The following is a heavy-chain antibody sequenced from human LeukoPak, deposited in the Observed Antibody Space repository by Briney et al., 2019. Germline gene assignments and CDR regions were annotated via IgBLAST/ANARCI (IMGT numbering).Heavy chain of an antibody. CDR2: ISGSGGST. J-gene: IGHJ4*02. CDR3: ARGYSYGGYYFDY. CDR1: GFTFSSYA. V-gene: IGHV3-23*01. D-gene: IGHD5-18*01. Sequence: GGSLRLSCAASGFTFSSYAMSWVRQAPGKGLEWVSAISGSGGSTYYADSVKGRFTISRDNSKNTLYLQMNSLRAEDTAVYYCARGYSYGGYYFDYWGQGTLVTVTS.